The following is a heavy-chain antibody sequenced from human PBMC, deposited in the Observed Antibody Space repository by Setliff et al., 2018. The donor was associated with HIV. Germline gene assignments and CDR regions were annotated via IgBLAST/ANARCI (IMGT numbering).Heavy chain of an antibody. D-gene: IGHD6-13*01. V-gene: IGHV1-18*01. CDR1: GYTFTTYG. J-gene: IGHJ4*02. CDR3: AREVLGGSSWYRFYFDY. Sequence: ASVKVSCKASGYTFTTYGITWVRQAPGQGLEWMGWISTYNGNTNYAQKFQGRVTMTTDTSTSTAYMELRSLRSDDTAVYYCAREVLGGSSWYRFYFDYWGRGTLVTVSS. CDR2: ISTYNGNT.